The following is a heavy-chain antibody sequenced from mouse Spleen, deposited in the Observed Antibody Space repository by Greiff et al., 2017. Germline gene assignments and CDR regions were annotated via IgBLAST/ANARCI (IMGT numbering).Heavy chain of an antibody. CDR3: ARGDYGRLDY. D-gene: IGHD1-2*01. CDR1: GYTFTSYW. CDR2: INPSNGRT. V-gene: IGHV1S81*02. J-gene: IGHJ2*01. Sequence: VQLQQSGAELVKPGASVKLSCKASGYTFTSYWMHWVKQRPGQGLEWIGEINPSNGRTNYNEKFKSKATLTVDKSSSTAYMQLSSLTSEDSAVYYCARGDYGRLDYWGQGTTLTVSS.